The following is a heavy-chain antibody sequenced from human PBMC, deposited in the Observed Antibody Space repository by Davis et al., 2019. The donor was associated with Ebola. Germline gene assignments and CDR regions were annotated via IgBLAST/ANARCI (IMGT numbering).Heavy chain of an antibody. Sequence: SVKVSCKTSGDTFSSFAFSWVRQAPGQGPEWMGGIIPMFRSPNYAQKFQDRVTITADESTRTAYMELSSLTSEDTAVYYCARVQTGYYYDSSDSPNWFDPWGQGTLVTVSS. CDR1: GDTFSSFA. CDR3: ARVQTGYYYDSSDSPNWFDP. V-gene: IGHV1-69*13. CDR2: IIPMFRSP. D-gene: IGHD3-22*01. J-gene: IGHJ5*02.